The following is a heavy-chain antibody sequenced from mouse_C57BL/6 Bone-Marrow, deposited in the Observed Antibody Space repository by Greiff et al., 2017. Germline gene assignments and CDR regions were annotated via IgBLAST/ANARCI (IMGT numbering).Heavy chain of an antibody. CDR1: GFTFSNYW. CDR3: TGLYPGAY. V-gene: IGHV6-3*01. D-gene: IGHD2-1*01. Sequence: EVKLEESGGGLVQPGGSMKLSCVASGFTFSNYWMNWVRQSPEKGLEWVAQIRLKSDNYATHYAESVKGRFTISRDDSKSSVYLQMNNLRAEDTGIYYCTGLYPGAYWGQGTLVTVSA. CDR2: IRLKSDNYAT. J-gene: IGHJ3*01.